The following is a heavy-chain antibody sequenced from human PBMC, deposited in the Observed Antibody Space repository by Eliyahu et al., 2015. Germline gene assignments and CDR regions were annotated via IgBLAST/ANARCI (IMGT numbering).Heavy chain of an antibody. Sequence: QVQLQESGPGLVKPSGTLSLTCAVSGGSISSXNWWSXVRQPPGKGLEWIGEIYHSGSTNYNPSLKSRVTISVDKSKNQFSLKLSSVTAADTAVYYCARDRPTTLFVVVPAAGDGWFDPWGQGTLVTVSS. J-gene: IGHJ5*02. D-gene: IGHD2-2*01. CDR1: GGSISSXNW. CDR3: ARDRPTTLFVVVPAAGDGWFDP. CDR2: IYHSGST. V-gene: IGHV4-4*02.